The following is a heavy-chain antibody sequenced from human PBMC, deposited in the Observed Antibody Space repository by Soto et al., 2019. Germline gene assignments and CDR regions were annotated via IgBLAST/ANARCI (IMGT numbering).Heavy chain of an antibody. CDR3: ALGGVFVLDAFDV. J-gene: IGHJ3*01. V-gene: IGHV1-8*01. Sequence: ASVKVSCKAPGYTFTSYGINWVRQATGQGLEWMGWINPKTNDTAYAQKFQGRDSMTWDTSISTAYVELSSLRSEDTAVYYCALGGVFVLDAFDVWGQGTMVTVSS. CDR2: INPKTNDT. CDR1: GYTFTSYG. D-gene: IGHD3-16*02.